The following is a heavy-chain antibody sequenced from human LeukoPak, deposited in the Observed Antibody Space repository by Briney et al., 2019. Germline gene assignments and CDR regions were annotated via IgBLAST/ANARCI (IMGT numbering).Heavy chain of an antibody. Sequence: GGSLRLSCTFSGLTFRSYWMNWVRQAPGKGPEWVANINPGGNEIRSVDSVKGRSIISRDNAKNSLDLQMSSLRVEDTAVYYCAPRGQYYFDSWGQGTLVTVSS. J-gene: IGHJ4*02. CDR2: INPGGNEI. CDR3: APRGQYYFDS. CDR1: GLTFRSYW. V-gene: IGHV3-7*01.